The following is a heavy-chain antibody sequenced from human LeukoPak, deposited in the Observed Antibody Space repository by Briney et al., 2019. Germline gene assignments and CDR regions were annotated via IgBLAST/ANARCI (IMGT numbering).Heavy chain of an antibody. J-gene: IGHJ6*03. CDR3: AREGRSGYPPYYYYYYMDV. Sequence: SETPSLTCTVSGGSISSYYWSWIRQPAGKGLEWIGRIYTSGSTNYNPSLKSRVTMSVDTSKNQFSLKLSSVTAADTAVYYCAREGRSGYPPYYYYYYMDVWGKGTTVTISS. V-gene: IGHV4-4*07. CDR2: IYTSGST. D-gene: IGHD3-22*01. CDR1: GGSISSYY.